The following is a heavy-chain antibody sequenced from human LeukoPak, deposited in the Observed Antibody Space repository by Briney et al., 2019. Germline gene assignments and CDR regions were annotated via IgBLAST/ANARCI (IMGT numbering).Heavy chain of an antibody. J-gene: IGHJ5*02. D-gene: IGHD3-16*01. CDR2: ISGSGGST. CDR3: ARVVVGGLTIGGFDP. Sequence: GGSLRLSCAASGFTFSSYAMSWVRQAPGKGLEWVSAISGSGGSTYYADSVKGRFTISRDNPKNTLYLQMNSLRAEDTAVYYCARVVVGGLTIGGFDPWGQGTLVTVSS. CDR1: GFTFSSYA. V-gene: IGHV3-23*01.